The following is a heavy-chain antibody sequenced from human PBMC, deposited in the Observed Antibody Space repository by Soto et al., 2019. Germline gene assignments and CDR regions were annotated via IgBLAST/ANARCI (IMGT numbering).Heavy chain of an antibody. V-gene: IGHV3-48*01. J-gene: IGHJ4*02. Sequence: GGSLRLSCAASGFTFSSYSMNWVRQAPGKGLEWVSYISSSSSTIYYADSVKGRFTISRDNAKNSLYLQMNSLRAEDTAVYYCARWASSSSWYSPSYWGQGTLVTVSS. CDR2: ISSSSSTI. D-gene: IGHD6-13*01. CDR1: GFTFSSYS. CDR3: ARWASSSSWYSPSY.